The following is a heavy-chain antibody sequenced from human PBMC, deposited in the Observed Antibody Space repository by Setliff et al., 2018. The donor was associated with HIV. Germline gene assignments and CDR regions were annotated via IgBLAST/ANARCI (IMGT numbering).Heavy chain of an antibody. CDR3: ARRGNYLGDAFDI. V-gene: IGHV3-23*01. Sequence: PGGSLRLSCAANGFSFSSYAMSWVRQAPGKGLEWVSGIGGSGGSTYYADSVKGRFTISRDNSKNMVYLQMNSLRSGDTAVYYCARRGNYLGDAFDIWGQGTMVTVSS. J-gene: IGHJ3*02. D-gene: IGHD1-26*01. CDR1: GFSFSSYA. CDR2: IGGSGGST.